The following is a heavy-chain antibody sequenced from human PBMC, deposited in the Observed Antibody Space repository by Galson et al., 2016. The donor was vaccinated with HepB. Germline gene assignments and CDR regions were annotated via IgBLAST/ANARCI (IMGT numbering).Heavy chain of an antibody. V-gene: IGHV2-5*02. CDR2: IYWDDDK. CDR3: AHSSYDILTAYYVSHDAFDI. Sequence: PALVKPTQALTLTCSFSGFSLSTSGVGVGWIRQPPGKALEWLALIYWDDDKHYSPSLKSRLTITKDTSKNQVVLTMTNMDPVDTATYYCAHSSYDILTAYYVSHDAFDIWGQGTKVTVSS. D-gene: IGHD3-9*01. J-gene: IGHJ3*02. CDR1: GFSLSTSGVG.